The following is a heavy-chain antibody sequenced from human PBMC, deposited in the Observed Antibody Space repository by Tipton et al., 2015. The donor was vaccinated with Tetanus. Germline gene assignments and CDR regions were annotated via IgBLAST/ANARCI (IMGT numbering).Heavy chain of an antibody. Sequence: SLRLSCAASGFTFNSFAMNWVRQAPGKGLEWVSVSYSGGNYAYYADSVKGRFTISRDNAKNSLYLQMISLRAEDTAVYSCARGMAEASNCGGDCYSDYWGQGTLVTVSS. CDR3: ARGMAEASNCGGDCYSDY. CDR1: GFTFNSFA. CDR2: SYSGGNYA. D-gene: IGHD2-21*02. V-gene: IGHV3-23*03. J-gene: IGHJ4*02.